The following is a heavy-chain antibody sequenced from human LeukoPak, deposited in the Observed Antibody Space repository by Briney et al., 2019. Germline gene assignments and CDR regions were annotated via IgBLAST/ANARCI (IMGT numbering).Heavy chain of an antibody. Sequence: PGGSLRLSRAASGFTFSGYPIHWVRQAPGKGLEWVAVISYDGSNKYYADSVKGRFTISRDNSKNTLYLQMNSLRAEDTAVYYCARTRYSGNSADYWGQGTLVTVSS. D-gene: IGHD1-26*01. CDR3: ARTRYSGNSADY. CDR1: GFTFSGYP. V-gene: IGHV3-30-3*01. CDR2: ISYDGSNK. J-gene: IGHJ4*02.